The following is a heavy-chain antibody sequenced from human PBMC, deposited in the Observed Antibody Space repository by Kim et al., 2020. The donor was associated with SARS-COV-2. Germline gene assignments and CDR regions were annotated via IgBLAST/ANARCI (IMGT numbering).Heavy chain of an antibody. CDR3: AKDLIYGGNGPFDY. D-gene: IGHD4-17*01. J-gene: IGHJ4*02. Sequence: ADSVKGRFTISRDNSKNTLYLQMNSLRAEDTAVYYCAKDLIYGGNGPFDYWGQGTLVTVSS. V-gene: IGHV3-30*02.